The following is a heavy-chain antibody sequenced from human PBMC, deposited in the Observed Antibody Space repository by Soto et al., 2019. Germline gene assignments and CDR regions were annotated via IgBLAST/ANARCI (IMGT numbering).Heavy chain of an antibody. CDR2: IIPLFGTA. D-gene: IGHD3-22*01. CDR1: GGTFSSYA. Sequence: QVQLVQSGAEVKKPGSSVKVSCKASGGTFSSYAISWVRQAPGQGLEWMGGIIPLFGTANYAQKFQGRVTITADESTSTAYMELSSLRSEDTAVYDCARGGTQTYYYDSSGYYPHYWGQGTLVTVSS. J-gene: IGHJ4*02. V-gene: IGHV1-69*01. CDR3: ARGGTQTYYYDSSGYYPHY.